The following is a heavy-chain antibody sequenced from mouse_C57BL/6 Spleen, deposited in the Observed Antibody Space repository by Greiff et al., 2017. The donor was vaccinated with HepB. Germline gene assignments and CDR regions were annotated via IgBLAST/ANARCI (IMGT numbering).Heavy chain of an antibody. CDR3: ARVTTVVARDYAMDY. J-gene: IGHJ4*01. V-gene: IGHV1-59*01. CDR1: GYTFTSYW. D-gene: IGHD1-1*01. CDR2: IDPSDSYT. Sequence: QVQLQQPGAELVRPGTSVKLSCKASGYTFTSYWMHWVKQRPGQGLEWIGVIDPSDSYTNYNQKFKGKATLTVDTSSSTAYMQLSSLTSEDSAVYDCARVTTVVARDYAMDYWGQGTSVTVSS.